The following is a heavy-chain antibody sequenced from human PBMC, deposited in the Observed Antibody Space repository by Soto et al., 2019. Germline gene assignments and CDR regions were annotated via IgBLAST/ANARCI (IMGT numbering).Heavy chain of an antibody. D-gene: IGHD3-10*01. CDR1: GFAFSTYG. CDR3: AKKLSGSYYEGPDY. V-gene: IGHV3-30*18. J-gene: IGHJ4*02. Sequence: QVQLVESGGGVVQPGRSLRLSCAASGFAFSTYGMHWVRQAPGQGLEWVAVISSDGSNKHYADSVKGRFTFSRDNSKNTLYLQMNSLRAEDTAVYYCAKKLSGSYYEGPDYWGQRTLVTVSS. CDR2: ISSDGSNK.